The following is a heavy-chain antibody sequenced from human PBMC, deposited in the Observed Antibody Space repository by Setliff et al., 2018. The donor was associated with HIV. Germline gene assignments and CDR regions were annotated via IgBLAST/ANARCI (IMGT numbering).Heavy chain of an antibody. CDR2: IYVYNSERT. J-gene: IGHJ4*02. D-gene: IGHD3-10*01. CDR3: ARDTSGGY. V-gene: IGHV4-59*01. Sequence: SETLSLTCSVSGGSFSGYYWSWIRQPPGKGLEWIGYIYVYNSERTNYNPSLTSRVTISVDTSRNQFSLKLTSVTAADTAVYYCARDTSGGYWGQGTLVTVSS. CDR1: GGSFSGYY.